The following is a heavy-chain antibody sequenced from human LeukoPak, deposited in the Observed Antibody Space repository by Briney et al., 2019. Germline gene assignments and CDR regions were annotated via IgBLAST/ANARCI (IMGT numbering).Heavy chain of an antibody. D-gene: IGHD4-17*01. Sequence: GGSLRLSCAASGFTFSRYAMHWVRQAPGKGLEWVAVMSSDGSKKYCADSVKGRFTISRDNSKNTLYLQMNSLRAEDTAVYYCAKKFTGTTVISGDYFDYWGQGTLVTVSS. J-gene: IGHJ4*02. V-gene: IGHV3-30-3*01. CDR2: MSSDGSKK. CDR1: GFTFSRYA. CDR3: AKKFTGTTVISGDYFDY.